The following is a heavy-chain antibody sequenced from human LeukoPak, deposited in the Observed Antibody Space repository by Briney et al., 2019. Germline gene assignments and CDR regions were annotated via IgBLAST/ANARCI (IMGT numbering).Heavy chain of an antibody. V-gene: IGHV4-59*08. D-gene: IGHD4-17*01. CDR2: IYYRGSP. CDR3: ASGGNGDYYSDY. CDR1: GGAISTFY. Sequence: SETLSLTCTVSGGAISTFYWSWIRQPPGKGLEWIGYIYYRGSPDYNPSLKSRVTISVDTSKNQFFLKLSSVTAADTAVYYCASGGNGDYYSDYWGQGTLVTVSS. J-gene: IGHJ4*02.